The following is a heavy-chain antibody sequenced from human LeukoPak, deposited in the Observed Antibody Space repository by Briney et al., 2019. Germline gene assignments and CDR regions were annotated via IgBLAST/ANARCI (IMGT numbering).Heavy chain of an antibody. J-gene: IGHJ6*03. Sequence: ASVTVSCKASGYTFTKYAISWVRQAPGQGLEWMGWISPYNGDTNYPHKLQGRVTMTADTSTSTASMELRSLRSDDTAVYYCAREESQEVTYYDVLTGETSNSYYYYYMDVWGKGTTVTVSS. CDR1: GYTFTKYA. CDR3: AREESQEVTYYDVLTGETSNSYYYYYMDV. D-gene: IGHD3-9*01. V-gene: IGHV1-18*01. CDR2: ISPYNGDT.